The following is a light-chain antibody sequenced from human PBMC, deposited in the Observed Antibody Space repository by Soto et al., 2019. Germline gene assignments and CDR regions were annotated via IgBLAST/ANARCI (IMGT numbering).Light chain of an antibody. CDR3: QQYGRSLIT. J-gene: IGKJ5*01. Sequence: VLTQSPGTLSLSPGETATLSCGASESSGSTYLAWYQQKPGQAPRLLIFGASGRASGIPDRFSGSGSGTDFTLTISRLEPEDFGVYYCQQYGRSLITFGPGTRLEIK. CDR1: ESSGSTY. V-gene: IGKV3-20*01. CDR2: GAS.